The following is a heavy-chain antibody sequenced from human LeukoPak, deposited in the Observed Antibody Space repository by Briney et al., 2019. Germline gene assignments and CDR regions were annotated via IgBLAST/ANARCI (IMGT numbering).Heavy chain of an antibody. D-gene: IGHD6-13*01. J-gene: IGHJ5*02. CDR2: ISSGGSTI. CDR3: ARGGLAAAGLTFNWFDP. CDR1: RFTFSNYG. Sequence: GGSLRLSCAASRFTFSNYGMNWVRQAPGQGLEWVSYISSGGSTIYYAGSVKGRFTISRDNAKNSLYLQMNSLRADDTAVYYCARGGLAAAGLTFNWFDPWGLGTLVTVSS. V-gene: IGHV3-48*03.